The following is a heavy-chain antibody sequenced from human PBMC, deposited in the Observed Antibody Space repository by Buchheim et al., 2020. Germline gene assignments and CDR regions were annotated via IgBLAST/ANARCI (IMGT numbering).Heavy chain of an antibody. CDR2: IYYGGST. J-gene: IGHJ4*02. CDR3: ARRARGRRLFDY. V-gene: IGHV4-31*03. D-gene: IGHD1-1*01. Sequence: QVQLQESGPGLVKPSQTLSLTCTVSGGSISSGGYYWSWIRQQPGKGLDRLGYIYYGGSTYSNPSLKSRVPISLHPSNNLFSLKLSSVTAADTAVYYCARRARGRRLFDYWGQGTL. CDR1: GGSISSGGYY.